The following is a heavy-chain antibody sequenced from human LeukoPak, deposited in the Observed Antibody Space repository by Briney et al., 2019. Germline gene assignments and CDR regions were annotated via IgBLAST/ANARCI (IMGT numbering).Heavy chain of an antibody. Sequence: PGGSLRLSCVASRFTFSSYAMHWVRQAPGKGLEWVAVISSDGGNRYYGDSVKGRVTISRDNSKNTLYLQINSLRTEDTANCARVLAQLPPHWGQGTLVTVSS. D-gene: IGHD6-6*01. CDR3: ARVLAQLPPH. CDR1: RFTFSSYA. V-gene: IGHV3-30*04. J-gene: IGHJ4*02. CDR2: ISSDGGNR.